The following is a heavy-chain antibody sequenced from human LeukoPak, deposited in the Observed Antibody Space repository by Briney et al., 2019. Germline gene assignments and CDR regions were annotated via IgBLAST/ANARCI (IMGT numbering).Heavy chain of an antibody. CDR1: GFTFSNYA. D-gene: IGHD3-22*01. Sequence: GGSLRHSCAASGFTFSNYAMSWVRQAPGKGLEWVSAISGSGGSTYCADSVKGRFTISRDNPKNTLYLQMNSLRAEDTAVYYCAKHVTPLVAITTGAYWGQGTLVTVSS. V-gene: IGHV3-23*01. CDR2: ISGSGGST. J-gene: IGHJ4*02. CDR3: AKHVTPLVAITTGAY.